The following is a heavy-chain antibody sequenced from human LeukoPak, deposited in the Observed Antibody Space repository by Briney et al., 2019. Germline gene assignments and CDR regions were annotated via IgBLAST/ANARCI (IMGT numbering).Heavy chain of an antibody. V-gene: IGHV4-59*02. CDR2: IYYSGST. D-gene: IGHD4-11*01. J-gene: IGHJ3*02. Sequence: SETLSLSCTVSGGSVSSYYWSWIRQPPGKGLEWIGYIYYSGSTNYNPSLKSRVTISVDTSKNQFSLKLSSVTAADTAFYYCARELQDVFDIWGQGTMVTVSS. CDR3: ARELQDVFDI. CDR1: GGSVSSYY.